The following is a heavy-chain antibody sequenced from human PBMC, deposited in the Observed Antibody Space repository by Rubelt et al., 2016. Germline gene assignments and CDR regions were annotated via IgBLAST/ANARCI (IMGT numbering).Heavy chain of an antibody. CDR3: ARSRVPKPYFDY. V-gene: IGHV1-69*01. CDR2: IIPMFGTA. Sequence: QVQLVQSGAEVKKPGSSVKVSCKASGGTFSSYAISWVRPAPGKGLEWMGGIIPMFGTANYAQKFQGRGTMTADESTSTAYMELSSLRSEDTAVYYCARSRVPKPYFDYWGQGTLVTVSS. J-gene: IGHJ4*02. D-gene: IGHD5-24*01. CDR1: GGTFSSYA.